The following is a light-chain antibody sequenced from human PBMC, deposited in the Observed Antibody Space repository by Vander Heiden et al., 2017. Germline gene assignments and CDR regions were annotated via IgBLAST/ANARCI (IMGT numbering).Light chain of an antibody. CDR2: ATS. V-gene: IGKV1-39*01. J-gene: IGKJ1*01. Sequence: DIQMTQSPSSLSAFVGDRVTLTCRASQSISSYLNWYQHKSGSAPKLLIYATSRLESGVPSRFSGSGSGTDFTLTISSLQPEDFATYYCQQSYSTPWTFGQGTKVEIK. CDR3: QQSYSTPWT. CDR1: QSISSY.